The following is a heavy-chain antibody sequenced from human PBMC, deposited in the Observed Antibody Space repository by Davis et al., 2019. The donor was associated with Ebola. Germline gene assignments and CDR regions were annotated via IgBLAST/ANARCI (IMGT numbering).Heavy chain of an antibody. CDR3: AKDFVVVPAAIYYYGMDV. V-gene: IGHV3-53*01. CDR1: GFTVSSNY. Sequence: PGGSLRLSCAASGFTVSSNYMSWVRQAPGKGLEWVSVIYSGGSTYYADSVKGRFTISRDNSKTTLYLQMNSLRAEDTAVYYCAKDFVVVPAAIYYYGMDVWGKGTTVTVSS. CDR2: IYSGGST. D-gene: IGHD2-2*01. J-gene: IGHJ6*04.